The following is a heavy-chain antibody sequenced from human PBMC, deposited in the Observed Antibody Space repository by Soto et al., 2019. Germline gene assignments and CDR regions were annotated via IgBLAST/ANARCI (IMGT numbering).Heavy chain of an antibody. D-gene: IGHD3-22*01. Sequence: GASVKVSCKASGFTFTSSAMQWVRQARGQRLEWIGWIVVGSGNTNYAQKFQERVTITRDMSTSTAYMELSSLRSEDTAVYYCAAWTLMDSSGYYGMDVWGQGTTVTVSS. CDR1: GFTFTSSA. V-gene: IGHV1-58*02. CDR3: AAWTLMDSSGYYGMDV. J-gene: IGHJ6*02. CDR2: IVVGSGNT.